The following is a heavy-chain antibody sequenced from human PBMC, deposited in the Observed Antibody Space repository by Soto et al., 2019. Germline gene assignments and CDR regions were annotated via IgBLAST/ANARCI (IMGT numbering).Heavy chain of an antibody. D-gene: IGHD3-10*01. CDR2: IYWNDDK. J-gene: IGHJ6*02. Sequence: GAGPTLVNPTQTLTLTCTFSGFSLSTSGVGVGCIRQPPGKALEWLALIYWNDDKRYSPSLKSRLTITKDTSKNQVVLTMTNMEPVDTATYYCARTLSLWNVMDVRGQGTTDTGSS. V-gene: IGHV2-5*01. CDR1: GFSLSTSGVG. CDR3: ARTLSLWNVMDV.